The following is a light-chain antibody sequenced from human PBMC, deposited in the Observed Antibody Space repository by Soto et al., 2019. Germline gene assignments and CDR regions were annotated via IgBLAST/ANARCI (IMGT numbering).Light chain of an antibody. CDR1: SSDVGSYHL. V-gene: IGLV2-23*03. Sequence: QSALTQPASVSGSPGQSITISCTGTSSDVGSYHLVSWYQQHPGKAPKLMIYEGSKRPSGVSNRFSGSKSGNTASLTISGLQAEDEADYYCCSYAVGGTFVFGGGTKLTVL. CDR2: EGS. CDR3: CSYAVGGTFV. J-gene: IGLJ2*01.